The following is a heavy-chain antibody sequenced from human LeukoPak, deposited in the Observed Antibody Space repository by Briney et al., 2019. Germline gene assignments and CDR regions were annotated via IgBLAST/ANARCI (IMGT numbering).Heavy chain of an antibody. D-gene: IGHD6-6*01. CDR3: AKVLSSFFDY. CDR2: IKQDGSEK. Sequence: GGSLRLSCAASGFTYSSYWMSWVRQAPGKGLEYVGNIKQDGSEKYYVDSVKGRFTISRDNAKNSLYLQMNSLRAEDTAVYYCAKVLSSFFDYWGQGALVTVSS. J-gene: IGHJ4*02. CDR1: GFTYSSYW. V-gene: IGHV3-7*01.